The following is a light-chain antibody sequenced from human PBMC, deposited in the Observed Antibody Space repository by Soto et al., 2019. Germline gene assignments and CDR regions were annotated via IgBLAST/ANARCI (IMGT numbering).Light chain of an antibody. CDR2: DVS. Sequence: QSAMTQPASVSGSPGQSITISCTGTSSDVGGYNYVSWYQQHPGKAPKLMIYDVSSRPSGVSDRFSGSKSGNTASLTISGLQAEDEADYYCSSYTSSSTYVFGTGTQLTVL. CDR1: SSDVGGYNY. CDR3: SSYTSSSTYV. J-gene: IGLJ1*01. V-gene: IGLV2-14*01.